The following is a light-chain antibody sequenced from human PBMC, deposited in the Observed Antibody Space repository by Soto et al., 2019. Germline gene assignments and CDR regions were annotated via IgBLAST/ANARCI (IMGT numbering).Light chain of an antibody. V-gene: IGKV3-20*01. J-gene: IGKJ5*01. CDR2: GAS. Sequence: ELVLTQSPGTLSLSPGERATLSCRASQSVSSSYLAWYHHKPGQAPRLLIYGASSRATGIPDRFSGSGSGTDFTLTISRLEPEDFAVYYCQQYGSAPLITFGQGTRLEIK. CDR1: QSVSSSY. CDR3: QQYGSAPLIT.